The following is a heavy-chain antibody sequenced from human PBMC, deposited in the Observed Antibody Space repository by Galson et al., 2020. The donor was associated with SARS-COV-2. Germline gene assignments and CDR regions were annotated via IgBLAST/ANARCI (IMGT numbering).Heavy chain of an antibody. CDR2: INHSGST. V-gene: IGHV4-34*01. D-gene: IGHD3-16*02. CDR1: GGSFSGYY. Sequence: SETLSLTCAVYGGSFSGYYWSWIRQPPGKGLEWIGEINHSGSTNYNPSLKSRVTISVDTSKNQFSLKLSSVTAADTAVYYCARSGRLNMITFGGVFVITACDIWGQGTMVTVSS. J-gene: IGHJ3*02. CDR3: ARSGRLNMITFGGVFVITACDI.